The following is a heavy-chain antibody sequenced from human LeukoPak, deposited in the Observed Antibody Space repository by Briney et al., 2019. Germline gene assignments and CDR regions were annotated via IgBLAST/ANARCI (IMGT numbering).Heavy chain of an antibody. CDR1: GYTFTGYY. Sequence: ASVKVSCKASGYTFTGYYMHWVRQAPGQGLGWMGWINPNSGGTNYAQKFQGRVTMTRDTSISTAYMELSRLRSDDTAVYYCARIGIAAAPRDLRYWGQGTLVTVSS. V-gene: IGHV1-2*02. J-gene: IGHJ4*02. D-gene: IGHD6-13*01. CDR2: INPNSGGT. CDR3: ARIGIAAAPRDLRY.